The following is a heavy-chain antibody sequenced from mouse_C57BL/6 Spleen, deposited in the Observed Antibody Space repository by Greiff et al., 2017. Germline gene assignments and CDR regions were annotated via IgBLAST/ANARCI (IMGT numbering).Heavy chain of an antibody. V-gene: IGHV5-6*01. CDR2: ISSGGSYT. CDR3: ARPEITTERLAMDY. CDR1: GFTFRSYG. J-gene: IGHJ4*01. D-gene: IGHD1-1*01. Sequence: EVKLMESGGDLVKPGGSLKLSCAASGFTFRSYGMSWVRQTPDKRLEWVATISSGGSYTYYPDSVKGRITISRDNAKNTLYLQMSSLKSEDTAIYYCARPEITTERLAMDYWGQGTSVTVSS.